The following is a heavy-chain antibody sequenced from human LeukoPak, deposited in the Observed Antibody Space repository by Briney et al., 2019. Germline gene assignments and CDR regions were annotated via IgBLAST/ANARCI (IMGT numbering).Heavy chain of an antibody. CDR1: GGTFSSYA. CDR3: ARAPYYHDSSGYYHSGGWFDP. CDR2: IIPIFGTA. V-gene: IGHV1-69*05. D-gene: IGHD3-22*01. J-gene: IGHJ5*02. Sequence: GASVKVSCKASGGTFSSYAISWVRQAPGQGLEWMGGIIPIFGTANYAQKFQGRVTITTDESTSTAYMELSSLRSEDTAVYYCARAPYYHDSSGYYHSGGWFDPWGQGTLVTVSS.